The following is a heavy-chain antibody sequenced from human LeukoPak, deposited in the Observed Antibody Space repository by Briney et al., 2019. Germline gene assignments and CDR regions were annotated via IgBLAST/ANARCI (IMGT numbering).Heavy chain of an antibody. D-gene: IGHD1-1*01. J-gene: IGHJ4*02. CDR1: GGSFSGYY. CDR3: ARDTGGEELERRIGFDY. Sequence: PSETLSLTCAVYGGSFSGYYWSWIRQPPGKGLEWIGEINHSGSTNYNPSLKSRVTISVDTSKNQFSLKLSSVTAADTAVYYCARDTGGEELERRIGFDYWGQGTLVTVSS. CDR2: INHSGST. V-gene: IGHV4-34*01.